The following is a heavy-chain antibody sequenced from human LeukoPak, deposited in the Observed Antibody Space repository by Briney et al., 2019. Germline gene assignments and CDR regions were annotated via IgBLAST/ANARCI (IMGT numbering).Heavy chain of an antibody. CDR1: GFSLSTTGVG. CDR2: IYWDDGK. J-gene: IGHJ4*02. D-gene: IGHD3-22*01. CDR3: THCYDSSGYYAYFDY. V-gene: IGHV2-5*02. Sequence: SGPTLVKPPQPLTLTYTFSGFSLSTTGVGVGWIRQPPGKALEWLALIYWDDGKSYNPSLKSRLTITKDTSKNQVVLRMTNMDPVDTATCYCTHCYDSSGYYAYFDYWGQGILVTVSS.